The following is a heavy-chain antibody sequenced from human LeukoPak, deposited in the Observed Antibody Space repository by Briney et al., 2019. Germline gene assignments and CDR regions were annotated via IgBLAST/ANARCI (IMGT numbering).Heavy chain of an antibody. CDR2: INSDGSST. J-gene: IGHJ6*02. V-gene: IGHV3-74*01. CDR1: GFTFSSYW. CDR3: ASTGIAAAGDYYYGMDV. Sequence: PGGSLRLSCAASGFTFSSYWMHWVRQAPGKGLVWVSRINSDGSSTSYADSVKGRFTISRDNAKNALYLQMNSLRAEDTAVYYCASTGIAAAGDYYYGMDVWGQGTTVTVSS. D-gene: IGHD6-13*01.